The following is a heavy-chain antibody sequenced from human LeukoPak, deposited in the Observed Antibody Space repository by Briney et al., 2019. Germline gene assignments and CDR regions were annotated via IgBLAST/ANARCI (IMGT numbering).Heavy chain of an antibody. CDR3: ASLIAAGYFDH. V-gene: IGHV4-39*01. CDR1: GGSISSSSYY. Sequence: SETLSLTCTVSGGSISSSSYYWGWIRQPPGKGLEWIRSIYYSGSTYYNPSLKSRLTMSVDTSKNQFSLKLSSVPATDTAVYYCASLIAAGYFDHWGQGTLVTVSS. J-gene: IGHJ4*02. D-gene: IGHD6-13*01. CDR2: IYYSGST.